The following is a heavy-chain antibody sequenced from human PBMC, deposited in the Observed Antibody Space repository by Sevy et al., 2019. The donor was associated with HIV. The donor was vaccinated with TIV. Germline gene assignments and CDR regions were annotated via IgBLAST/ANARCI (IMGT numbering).Heavy chain of an antibody. V-gene: IGHV3-7*04. CDR3: ARGGYYGYSGLDY. CDR2: IKEDGTEI. D-gene: IGHD3-10*01. J-gene: IGHJ4*02. CDR1: GFTTGFTFSDYW. Sequence: GGSLRLSCAASGFTTGFTFSDYWMAWVRQAPGKGLEWVANIKEDGTEIYYLDSLKGRFTISRDNAKNLLYLQMNSLRAEDTAVYYWARGGYYGYSGLDYWGQGTLVTVSS.